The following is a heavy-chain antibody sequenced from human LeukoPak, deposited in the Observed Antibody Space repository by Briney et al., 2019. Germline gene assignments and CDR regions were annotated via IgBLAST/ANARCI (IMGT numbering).Heavy chain of an antibody. J-gene: IGHJ4*02. CDR3: TRRITGTTRYY. CDR2: IKSKANSYAT. V-gene: IGHV3-73*01. Sequence: GGSLNLSCAASGFTFSGSAMHWVRQAPGKGLEWVGRIKSKANSYATAYAASVKSRFTISRDDSKHTAYLQMNSLKTEDTAVYYCTRRITGTTRYYWGQGTLVTVSS. CDR1: GFTFSGSA. D-gene: IGHD1-7*01.